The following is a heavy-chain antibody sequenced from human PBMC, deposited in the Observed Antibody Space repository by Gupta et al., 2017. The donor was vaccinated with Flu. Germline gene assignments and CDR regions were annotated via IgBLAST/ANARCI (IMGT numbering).Heavy chain of an antibody. D-gene: IGHD6-19*01. Sequence: QAPGKGLQWVSYISSSRSTIYYADSVKGRFTISRDDAQQSLYLEMNSLRAEETAVYYCAIVFSGYYYVDAGGNGTPVPVSS. CDR3: AIVFSGYYYVDA. V-gene: IGHV3-11*01. CDR2: ISSSRSTI. J-gene: IGHJ6*03.